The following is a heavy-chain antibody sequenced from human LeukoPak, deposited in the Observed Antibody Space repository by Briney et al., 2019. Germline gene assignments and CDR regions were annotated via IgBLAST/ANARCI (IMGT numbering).Heavy chain of an antibody. D-gene: IGHD1-26*01. J-gene: IGHJ3*02. CDR2: IYTSGST. Sequence: SETLSLTCSVSGGSISSGSYYWSWIRQPAGKGLEWIGRIYTSGSTNYNPSLKSRVTISVDTSKNQFSLKLSSVTAADTAVYYCARDRVEWELHSAFDIWGQGTMVTVSS. CDR3: ARDRVEWELHSAFDI. CDR1: GGSISSGSYY. V-gene: IGHV4-61*02.